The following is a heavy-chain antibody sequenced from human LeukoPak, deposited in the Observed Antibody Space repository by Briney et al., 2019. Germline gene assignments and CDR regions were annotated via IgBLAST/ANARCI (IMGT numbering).Heavy chain of an antibody. D-gene: IGHD6-13*01. CDR3: ARDLSSSQTYCAFDI. CDR2: INPRGGTT. CDR1: GYTFTSYY. V-gene: IGHV1-46*01. Sequence: ASVKVSCKASGYTFTSYYMHWVRQAPGQGLEWMGIINPRGGTTTYAQNFQGRVTMTRDTSTSTVYMELGNLRSEDTAVYYCARDLSSSQTYCAFDIWGQGTMVTVSS. J-gene: IGHJ3*02.